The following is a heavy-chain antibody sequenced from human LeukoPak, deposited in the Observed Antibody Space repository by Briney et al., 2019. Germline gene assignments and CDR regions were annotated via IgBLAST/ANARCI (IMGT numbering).Heavy chain of an antibody. D-gene: IGHD4-17*01. CDR1: GFTFTSYA. J-gene: IGHJ4*02. V-gene: IGHV3-23*01. CDR2: ISGTGIST. CDR3: AKTKGLSGGYGDYFDY. Sequence: GGSLRLSCAASGFTFTSYAMSWVRQAPGKGLEWVSAISGTGISTFYADSVKGRFTISRDNSKNTLYLQMNSLRAGDTAVYYCAKTKGLSGGYGDYFDYWGQGTLVTVSS.